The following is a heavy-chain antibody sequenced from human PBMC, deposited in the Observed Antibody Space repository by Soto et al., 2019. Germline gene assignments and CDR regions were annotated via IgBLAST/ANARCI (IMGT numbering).Heavy chain of an antibody. V-gene: IGHV1-69*01. CDR3: ARDRDYGSGSYYDPYFDY. J-gene: IGHJ4*02. CDR1: GCTFSSYA. D-gene: IGHD3-10*01. Sequence: QVQLVQSGAEVKKPGSSVKVSCKASGCTFSSYAISWVRQAPGQGLEWMGGIIPIFGTANYAQKFQGRVTITADESTSTAYIELISLTSEDTAVYYCARDRDYGSGSYYDPYFDYWGQGTLVTVSS. CDR2: IIPIFGTA.